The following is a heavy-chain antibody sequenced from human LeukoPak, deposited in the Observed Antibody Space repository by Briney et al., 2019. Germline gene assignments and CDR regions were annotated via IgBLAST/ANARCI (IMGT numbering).Heavy chain of an antibody. Sequence: ASVNVSCKASGYTVTSYDVNGGRQATGQGLEWRGGRNPISGDTVYALKCQGRVTMSRNTSITTAYMEMGSLRYEDTAVYYCARVPRRGERFDPWGKGTTVTVSS. CDR2: RNPISGDT. CDR1: GYTVTSYD. V-gene: IGHV1-8*01. CDR3: ARVPRRGERFDP. J-gene: IGHJ6*03. D-gene: IGHD3-10*01.